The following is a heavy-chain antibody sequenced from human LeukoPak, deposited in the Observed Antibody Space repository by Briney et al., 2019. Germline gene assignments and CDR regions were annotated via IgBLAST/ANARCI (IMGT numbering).Heavy chain of an antibody. V-gene: IGHV1-8*01. J-gene: IGHJ4*02. Sequence: GASVTVSCKASGYTFTIYDINWVRQAPGQGLEWVGWMNPNSGNTGYAQKFQGRVTMTRNTSISTAYMELSSLRSEDTAVYYCATTMITFGGVIALFDYWGQGTLVTVSS. D-gene: IGHD3-16*02. CDR1: GYTFTIYD. CDR3: ATTMITFGGVIALFDY. CDR2: MNPNSGNT.